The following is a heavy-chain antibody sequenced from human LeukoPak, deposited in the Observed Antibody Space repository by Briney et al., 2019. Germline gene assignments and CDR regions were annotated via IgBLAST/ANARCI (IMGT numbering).Heavy chain of an antibody. CDR3: AKTFSGYDPTYYYYYGMDV. CDR2: ISGSGGST. Sequence: PGGSLRLSCAASGFTFSSYAISWVRQAPGKGLEWVSAISGSGGSTYYADSVKGRFTISRDNSKNTLYLQMNSLRAEDTAVYYCAKTFSGYDPTYYYYYGMDVWGQGTTVTVSS. V-gene: IGHV3-23*01. D-gene: IGHD5-12*01. J-gene: IGHJ6*02. CDR1: GFTFSSYA.